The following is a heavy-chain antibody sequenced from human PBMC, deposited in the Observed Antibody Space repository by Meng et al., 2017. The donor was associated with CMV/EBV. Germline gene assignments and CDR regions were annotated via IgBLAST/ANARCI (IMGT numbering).Heavy chain of an antibody. CDR1: GYTFGYY. V-gene: IGHV1-2*02. Sequence: ASVKVSCKASGYTFGYYMHWVRQAPGQGLEWMGWINCDSGNTKYTQKFQGRVTMTRDTSISTAYMELSRLRSDDTAVYYCARDLRVVAARPYANYYGMDVWGQGTTVTVSS. D-gene: IGHD6-6*01. J-gene: IGHJ6*02. CDR2: INCDSGNT. CDR3: ARDLRVVAARPYANYYGMDV.